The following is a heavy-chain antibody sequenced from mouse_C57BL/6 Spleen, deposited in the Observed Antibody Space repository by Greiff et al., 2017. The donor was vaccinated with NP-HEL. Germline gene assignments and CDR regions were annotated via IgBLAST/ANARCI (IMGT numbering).Heavy chain of an antibody. D-gene: IGHD1-1*01. CDR2: IDPSDSYT. J-gene: IGHJ3*01. V-gene: IGHV1-50*01. Sequence: QVQLKQPGAELVKPGASVKLSCKASGYTFTSYWMQWVKQRPGQGLEWIGEIDPSDSYTNYNQKFKGKATLTVDTSSSTAYMQLSSLTSEDSAVYYGATNYYGSSRWFAYWGQGTLVTVSA. CDR1: GYTFTSYW. CDR3: ATNYYGSSRWFAY.